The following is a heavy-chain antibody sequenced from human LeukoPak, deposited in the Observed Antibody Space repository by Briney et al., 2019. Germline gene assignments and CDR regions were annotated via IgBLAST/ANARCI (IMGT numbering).Heavy chain of an antibody. Sequence: GGSLRLSCAASGSTFSSYGMHWVRQAPGKGLEWVAVISYDGSNKYYADSVKGRFTISRDNSKNTLYLQMNSLRAEDTAVYYCAKDGGSYYGSGSHYYFDYWGQGTLVTVSS. CDR3: AKDGGSYYGSGSHYYFDY. CDR2: ISYDGSNK. J-gene: IGHJ4*02. D-gene: IGHD3-10*01. V-gene: IGHV3-30*18. CDR1: GSTFSSYG.